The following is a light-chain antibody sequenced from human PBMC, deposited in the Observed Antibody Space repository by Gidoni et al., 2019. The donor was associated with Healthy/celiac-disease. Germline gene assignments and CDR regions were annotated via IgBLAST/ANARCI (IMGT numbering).Light chain of an antibody. CDR3: QQYYSTLPIT. V-gene: IGKV4-1*01. CDR2: WAS. Sequence: DIVMTQSPDSLAVSLGERATINCKSSQIVLYSSNNKNYLAWYQQKPGQPPKLLIYWASTRESGVPDRFSGSGSGTDFTLTISSLQAEDVAVYYCQQYYSTLPITFGQGTRLEIK. J-gene: IGKJ5*01. CDR1: QIVLYSSNNKNY.